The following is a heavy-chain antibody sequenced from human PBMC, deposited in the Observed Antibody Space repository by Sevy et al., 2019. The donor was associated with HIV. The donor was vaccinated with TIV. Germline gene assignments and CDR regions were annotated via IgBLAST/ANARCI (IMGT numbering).Heavy chain of an antibody. V-gene: IGHV1-24*01. Sequence: ASVKVSCKVSGYSLTQLSMHWVRQAPGKGLEWMGSFEPEDGETFYAQMVQGRVTLTEETSTDIAYMELRSLGFEDTAIYYCATTKDYYDSSGSPFDYWGQGTLVTVSS. J-gene: IGHJ4*02. CDR1: GYSLTQLS. CDR2: FEPEDGET. D-gene: IGHD3-22*01. CDR3: ATTKDYYDSSGSPFDY.